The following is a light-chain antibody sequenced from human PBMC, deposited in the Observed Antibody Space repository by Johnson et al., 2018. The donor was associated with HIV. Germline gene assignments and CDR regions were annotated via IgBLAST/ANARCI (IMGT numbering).Light chain of an antibody. CDR2: END. V-gene: IGLV1-51*02. CDR1: SSNIGSNY. CDR3: GTWYSSLIILV. J-gene: IGLJ1*01. Sequence: QSVLTQPPSVSAAPGQKVTISCSGGSSNIGSNYVSWYKQLPGTAPKLLIYENDKRPSGIRDRLSGSKSGTPATLAITGLQTGDEADYYCGTWYSSLIILVFGTGTKVTVL.